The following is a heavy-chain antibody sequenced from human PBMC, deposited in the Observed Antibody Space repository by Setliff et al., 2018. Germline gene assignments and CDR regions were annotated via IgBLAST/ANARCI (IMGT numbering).Heavy chain of an antibody. CDR3: VGSGTCSY. D-gene: IGHD3-10*01. CDR2: IYNDDRHT. J-gene: IGHJ4*02. CDR1: GFTLSPYA. V-gene: IGHV3-23*03. Sequence: LRLSCAAPGFTLSPYAMSWVRQAPGKGLEGVSTIYNDDRHTFYTDSVKGRFTIFRDISKNTLYLPMTSLRAEDTAVYYCVGSGTCSYWGQGTLVTVSS.